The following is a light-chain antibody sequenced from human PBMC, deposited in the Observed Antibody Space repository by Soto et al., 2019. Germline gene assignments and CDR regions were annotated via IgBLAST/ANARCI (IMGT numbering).Light chain of an antibody. V-gene: IGKV1-5*03. CDR3: QQSFT. CDR2: KAS. Sequence: DLQMTQSPSTLSASVGDRVTITCRASQSISSWLAWYQQKPGKAPKLLIYKASSLESGVPSRFSGSGSGTEFTLTICSLQPDDFATYYCQQSFTFGPGTKVDIK. J-gene: IGKJ3*01. CDR1: QSISSW.